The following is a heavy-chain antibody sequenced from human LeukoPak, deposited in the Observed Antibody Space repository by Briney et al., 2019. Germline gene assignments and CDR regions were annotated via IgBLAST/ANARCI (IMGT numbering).Heavy chain of an antibody. CDR2: INPNSGGT. J-gene: IGHJ4*02. CDR1: GYTFTGYY. CDR3: ARDGSDPGTGDYANY. V-gene: IGHV1-2*02. Sequence: ASVKVSCKASGYTFTGYYMHWVRQAPGQGLEWMGWINPNSGGTNYAQKFHGRVTMTRDTSISTAYMELSRLRSDDTAVYYCARDGSDPGTGDYANYWGQGTLVTVSS. D-gene: IGHD4-17*01.